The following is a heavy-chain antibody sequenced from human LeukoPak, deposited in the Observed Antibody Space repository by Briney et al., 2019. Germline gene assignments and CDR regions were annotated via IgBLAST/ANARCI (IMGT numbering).Heavy chain of an antibody. V-gene: IGHV4-34*01. CDR2: INHRGST. D-gene: IGHD6-19*01. CDR1: GGSFSGYY. Sequence: SETLSLTCAVYGGSFSGYYWSWIRQPPGKGLERIGEINHRGSTNYDPSLKSRVTISVDTSKNQFSLKLSSVTAADTAVYYCAREEASIAVAGTVPNFDYWGQGTLVTVSS. CDR3: AREEASIAVAGTVPNFDY. J-gene: IGHJ4*02.